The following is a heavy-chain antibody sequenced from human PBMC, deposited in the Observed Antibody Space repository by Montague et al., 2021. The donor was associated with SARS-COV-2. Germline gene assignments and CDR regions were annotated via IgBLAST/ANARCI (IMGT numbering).Heavy chain of an antibody. Sequence: SETLSLTCGVSGGSINSYYWSWIRQPAGKGLEWIGRIYYSGSTYYNPSLKSRVTISVGTSKNQFSLKLSSVTAADTAVYYCARDGSLRFEILIGPRHYYYGMDVWGQGTTVTVSS. CDR3: ARDGSLRFEILIGPRHYYYGMDV. V-gene: IGHV4-4*07. CDR1: GGSINSYY. CDR2: IYYSGST. J-gene: IGHJ6*02. D-gene: IGHD3-9*01.